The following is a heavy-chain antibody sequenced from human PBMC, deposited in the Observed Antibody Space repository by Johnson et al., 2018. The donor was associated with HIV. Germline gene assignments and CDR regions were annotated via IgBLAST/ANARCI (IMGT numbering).Heavy chain of an antibody. Sequence: QVQLVESGGGVVQPGRSLRLSCAASGFTFSTYGMHWVRQAPGKGLEWVAVMWYDGSNKYYADSVKGRFTISRDNSKNTLYLQMNSLRAEDTAVYYCAKGLGGAFDIWGQGTMVTVSS. D-gene: IGHD3-16*01. CDR2: MWYDGSNK. J-gene: IGHJ3*02. V-gene: IGHV3-33*06. CDR1: GFTFSTYG. CDR3: AKGLGGAFDI.